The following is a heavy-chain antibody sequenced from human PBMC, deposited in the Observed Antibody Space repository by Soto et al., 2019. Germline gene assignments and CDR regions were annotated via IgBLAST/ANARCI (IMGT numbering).Heavy chain of an antibody. J-gene: IGHJ4*02. V-gene: IGHV3-7*01. CDR2: IKEDGSEK. CDR3: ARGGTWAFHY. D-gene: IGHD6-25*01. CDR1: GFTFSNYW. Sequence: GGSLRLSCAASGFTFSNYWMRWVRQAPGKGLEWVANIKEDGSEKHYVDSVKGRFTISRDNAKSSVDLQMNSLTAEDTAVYYCARGGTWAFHYWGQGTLVTVSS.